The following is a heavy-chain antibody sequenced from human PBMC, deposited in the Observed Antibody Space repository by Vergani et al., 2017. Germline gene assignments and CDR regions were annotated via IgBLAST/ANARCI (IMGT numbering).Heavy chain of an antibody. CDR2: ISARYPST. D-gene: IGHD3-16*01. CDR3: ARDKSKRAPAVMGTYYYYMDV. Sequence: EVQLVESGGGLVQPGGSVRLSCAASGFTFSACPMTWVRQAPGKGLEWVSAISARYPSTYYADSVQGRFTISRDNSKNTLYLEMESLRVEDTAVYFCARDKSKRAPAVMGTYYYYMDVWGKGTKVTVSS. J-gene: IGHJ6*03. V-gene: IGHV3-23*04. CDR1: GFTFSACP.